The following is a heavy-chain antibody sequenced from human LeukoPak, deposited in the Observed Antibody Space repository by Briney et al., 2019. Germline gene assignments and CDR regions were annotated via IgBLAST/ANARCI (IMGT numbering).Heavy chain of an antibody. CDR1: GYTFTGYY. CDR3: ARVGARFAYYYDSSGYFGTDY. D-gene: IGHD3-22*01. Sequence: ASVKVSCKASGYTFTGYYMHWVRQAPGQGLEWMGWINPNSGGTNYAQKFQGRVTMTRDTSISTAYMELSRLRSDDTAVYYCARVGARFAYYYDSSGYFGTDYWGQGTLVTVSS. V-gene: IGHV1-2*02. CDR2: INPNSGGT. J-gene: IGHJ4*02.